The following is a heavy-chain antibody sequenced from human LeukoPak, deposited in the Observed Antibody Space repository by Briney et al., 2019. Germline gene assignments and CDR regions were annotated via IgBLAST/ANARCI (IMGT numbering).Heavy chain of an antibody. CDR1: GYTFTGYY. CDR2: INPNSGGT. Sequence: ASVKVSCKASGYTFTGYYMHWVRQAPGQGLEWMGWINPNSGGTNYAQKFQGRVTMTRDTSISTAYMELSRLRSDDTAVYYCARVQWELYANDAFDIWGQGTMVTVSS. J-gene: IGHJ3*02. V-gene: IGHV1-2*02. D-gene: IGHD1-26*01. CDR3: ARVQWELYANDAFDI.